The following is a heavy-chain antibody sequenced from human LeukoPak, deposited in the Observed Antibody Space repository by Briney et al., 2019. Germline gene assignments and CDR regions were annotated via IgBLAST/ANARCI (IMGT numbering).Heavy chain of an antibody. D-gene: IGHD2-2*03. CDR3: ARENAEYVGYFCFDY. CDR2: INSGGETT. CDR1: GFTFNNYA. J-gene: IGHJ4*02. Sequence: GGSLRLSCAASGFTFNNYAMNWVRQAPGKGLEWVSYINSGGETTNYADSAKGRFTISRDNSQNTLYLQMNSLRAGHTAVYYFARENAEYVGYFCFDYWGQGTQVTVSS. V-gene: IGHV3-23*01.